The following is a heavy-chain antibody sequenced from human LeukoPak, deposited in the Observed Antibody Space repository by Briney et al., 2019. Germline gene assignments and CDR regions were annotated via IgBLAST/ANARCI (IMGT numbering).Heavy chain of an antibody. CDR2: TSPNGRDT. V-gene: IGHV3-7*01. D-gene: IGHD3-10*02. CDR1: GFTFSSYA. J-gene: IGHJ6*04. CDR3: AELGITMIGGV. Sequence: GGSLRLSCAASGFTFSSYAMNWVRQAPGTGLQWVAHTSPNGRDTYYVDSVKGRFIISRDNAKNSLYLQMNSLRAEDTAVYYCAELGITMIGGVWGKGTTVTISS.